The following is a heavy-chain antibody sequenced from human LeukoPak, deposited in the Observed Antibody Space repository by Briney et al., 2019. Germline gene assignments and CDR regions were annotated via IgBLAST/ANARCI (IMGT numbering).Heavy chain of an antibody. CDR1: GFTFSNYW. Sequence: GGSLRLSCAASGFTFSNYWMHWVRQAPGKGLVWVSRINSDGTTTRYADSVKGRFTISRDNAKNTLYLQMNSLRAEDTAVYYCVTGYSSTWYNAFDIWGQGTMVTVSS. CDR3: VTGYSSTWYNAFDI. V-gene: IGHV3-74*01. D-gene: IGHD6-13*01. J-gene: IGHJ3*02. CDR2: INSDGTTT.